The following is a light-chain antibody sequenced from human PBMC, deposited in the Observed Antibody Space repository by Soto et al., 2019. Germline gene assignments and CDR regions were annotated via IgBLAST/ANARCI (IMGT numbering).Light chain of an antibody. CDR1: QRVYSSY. J-gene: IGKJ1*01. Sequence: IMLTQSPGTLSLSPGERVTLSCRASQRVYSSYLAWYQQRPGQAPRLLFYDASIRATGIQDRFSGSGSGTDFSLTIRRLEPEDFAVYYCHQYASSPWTVGQGTKVDIK. V-gene: IGKV3-20*01. CDR2: DAS. CDR3: HQYASSPWT.